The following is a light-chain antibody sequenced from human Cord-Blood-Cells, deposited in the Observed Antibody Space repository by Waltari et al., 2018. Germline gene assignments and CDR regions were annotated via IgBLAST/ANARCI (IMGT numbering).Light chain of an antibody. CDR3: QQYGSSPALT. CDR2: GAS. J-gene: IGKJ4*01. V-gene: IGKV3-20*01. CDR1: QSVSSSY. Sequence: EIVLTQSPGTLSLSPGERATLACRDSQSVSSSYLAWYQQKPGQAPRLLIYGASSRATGIPDRFSGSGSGTDFTLTISRLEPEDFALYYCQQYGSSPALTFGGGTKVEIK.